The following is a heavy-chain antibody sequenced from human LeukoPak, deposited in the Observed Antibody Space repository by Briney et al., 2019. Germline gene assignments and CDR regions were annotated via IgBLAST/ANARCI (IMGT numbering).Heavy chain of an antibody. Sequence: GGSLCLSCAASGFTFSDAYIDWVRQAPGKGLEWVGRVRNKPNGYTTDYAASVKGRFTISRDDSENSMYLQMNSLKTEDTAVYYCTRVGHGDYFHSLGQGTLVTVSS. J-gene: IGHJ4*02. D-gene: IGHD4-17*01. CDR2: VRNKPNGYTT. V-gene: IGHV3-72*01. CDR1: GFTFSDAY. CDR3: TRVGHGDYFHS.